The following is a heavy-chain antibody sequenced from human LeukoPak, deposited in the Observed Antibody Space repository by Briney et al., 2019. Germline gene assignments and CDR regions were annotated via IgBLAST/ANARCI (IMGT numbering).Heavy chain of an antibody. CDR1: GFTLSHHW. CDR2: IKEDGSHT. Sequence: GESLRLSCAASGFTLSHHWMTWVRQAPGKGLEWVANIKEDGSHTNYVDSVKGRFTLSRDNAKNSVYLQMNGLRAEDTAVYYCTKEHWGPEYWGQGTLVTVSS. D-gene: IGHD7-27*01. J-gene: IGHJ1*01. CDR3: TKEHWGPEY. V-gene: IGHV3-7*03.